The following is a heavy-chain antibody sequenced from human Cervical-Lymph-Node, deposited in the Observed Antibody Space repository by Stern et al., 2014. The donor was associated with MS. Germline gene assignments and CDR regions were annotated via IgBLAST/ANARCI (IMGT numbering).Heavy chain of an antibody. CDR1: GFTFSTYA. J-gene: IGHJ6*02. CDR3: AKDLGRGVVVVPLYGLDV. Sequence: VQLLESGGGLVQPGGSLRLSCAASGFTFSTYAFSWVRQAPGKGLEWVSSISDSGVYTYYADSVKGRFTISRDNSKSMFYLEMQSLRAEDTAVYHCAKDLGRGVVVVPLYGLDVWGQGTTVTVSS. V-gene: IGHV3-23*01. CDR2: ISDSGVYT. D-gene: IGHD2-2*01.